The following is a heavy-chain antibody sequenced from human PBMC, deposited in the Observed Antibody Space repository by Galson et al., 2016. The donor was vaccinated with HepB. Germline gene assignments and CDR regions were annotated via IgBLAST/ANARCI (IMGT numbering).Heavy chain of an antibody. Sequence: SETLSLTCVVSGGSMSSRNWWSWLRQSPGKGLEWIGEIYKSGTTNYNPSLRDRVSISIDMSKNLFSLTLPSVTAADTAVYYCAPLGYCSGDDCYSADHWSQGTLVTVSS. CDR1: GGSMSSRNW. CDR2: IYKSGTT. J-gene: IGHJ4*02. CDR3: APLGYCSGDDCYSADH. V-gene: IGHV4-4*02. D-gene: IGHD2-15*01.